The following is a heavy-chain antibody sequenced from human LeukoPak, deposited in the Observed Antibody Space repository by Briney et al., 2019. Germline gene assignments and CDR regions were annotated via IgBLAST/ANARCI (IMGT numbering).Heavy chain of an antibody. D-gene: IGHD1-26*01. J-gene: IGHJ4*02. V-gene: IGHV3-20*04. Sequence: GGSLRLSCAASGFTFDDYGMSWVRQGPGKGLEWVSGINWNGGSTGYADSVKGRFTISRDNDKNSLYLQMNSLRAEDTALYYCARDGGGSSDLYFDYWGQGTLVTVSS. CDR2: INWNGGST. CDR3: ARDGGGSSDLYFDY. CDR1: GFTFDDYG.